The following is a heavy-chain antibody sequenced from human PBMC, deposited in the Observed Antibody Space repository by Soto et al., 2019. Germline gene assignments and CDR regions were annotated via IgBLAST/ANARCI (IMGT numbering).Heavy chain of an antibody. Sequence: QVPSVEFGGGVVQPGTSLRLSCAVSGFTFSNHGMHWVRQAPGKGLEWVAFISYDVRNKEYADSLKGRFTISRDNFNDTLFLQMNTLRGDDTAVYYCARDRGWSRSHYFDSWGQGTLVTVSS. CDR3: ARDRGWSRSHYFDS. CDR1: GFTFSNHG. CDR2: ISYDVRNK. D-gene: IGHD2-15*01. J-gene: IGHJ4*02. V-gene: IGHV3-30*19.